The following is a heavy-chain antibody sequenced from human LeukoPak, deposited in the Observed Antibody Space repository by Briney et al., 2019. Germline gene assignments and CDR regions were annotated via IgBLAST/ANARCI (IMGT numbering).Heavy chain of an antibody. CDR1: AYTFTGYY. D-gene: IGHD2-2*02. CDR3: APLLGYCSSTSCYRSWFDP. Sequence: VKVSCKASAYTFTGYYMHWVRQAPGQGLEWMGWINPNSGGTNYAQKFQGRVTMTRDTSISTAYMELSRLRSDDTAVYYCAPLLGYCSSTSCYRSWFDPWGQGTLVTVSS. J-gene: IGHJ5*02. CDR2: INPNSGGT. V-gene: IGHV1-2*02.